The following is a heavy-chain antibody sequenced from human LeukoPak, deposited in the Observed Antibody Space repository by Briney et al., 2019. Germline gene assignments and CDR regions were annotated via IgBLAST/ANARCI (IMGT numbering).Heavy chain of an antibody. J-gene: IGHJ4*02. D-gene: IGHD5-18*01. CDR1: GYTFTRYA. Sequence: ASVKASCKTSGYTFTRYAIHWVRQAPGQRLEWMGWINGGNGNTKYSQKFQGRVTITRDTSASTAYMELSSLRSEDTAVYYCASGSRDTDFDYWGQGTLVTVSS. V-gene: IGHV1-3*01. CDR2: INGGNGNT. CDR3: ASGSRDTDFDY.